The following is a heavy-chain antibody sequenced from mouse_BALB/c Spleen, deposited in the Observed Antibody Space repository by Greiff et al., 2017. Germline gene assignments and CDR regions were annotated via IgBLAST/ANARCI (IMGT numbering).Heavy chain of an antibody. CDR2: ISSGSSTI. J-gene: IGHJ3*01. D-gene: IGHD1-1*02. CDR1: GFTFSSFG. V-gene: IGHV5-17*02. Sequence: EVKLVESGGGLVQPGGSRKLSCAASGFTFSSFGMHWVRQAPEKGLEWVAYISSGSSTIYYADTVKGRFTISRDNPKNTLCLQMTSLRSEDTAMYYCARSGGAYWGQGTLVTVSA. CDR3: ARSGGAY.